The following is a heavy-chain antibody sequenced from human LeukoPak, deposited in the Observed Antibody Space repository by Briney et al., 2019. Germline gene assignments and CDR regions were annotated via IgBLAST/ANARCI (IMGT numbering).Heavy chain of an antibody. D-gene: IGHD3-22*01. CDR1: GGSISSYY. J-gene: IGHJ4*02. Sequence: SETLSLTCTVSGGSISSYYWSWIRQPPGKGLEWIGYIYYSGSTNYNPSLKSRVTISVDTSKNQFSPKLSSVTAADTAVYYCARGDYYDSSGYYTPFDYWGQGTLVTVSS. CDR3: ARGDYYDSSGYYTPFDY. CDR2: IYYSGST. V-gene: IGHV4-59*01.